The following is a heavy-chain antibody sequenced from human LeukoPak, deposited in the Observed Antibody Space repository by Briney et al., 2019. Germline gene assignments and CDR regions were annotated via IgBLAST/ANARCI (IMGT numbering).Heavy chain of an antibody. CDR1: GLTFSSYA. Sequence: GGSLRLSCAASGLTFSSYAMTWVRQAPGKGLEWVSGMSGSGGSAYYADSVKGRFTISRDNSKNTLYLQMNSLRAEDTAVYYCAKARNLVVVPAIDYWGQGTLVTVSS. CDR2: MSGSGGSA. CDR3: AKARNLVVVPAIDY. D-gene: IGHD2-2*01. J-gene: IGHJ4*02. V-gene: IGHV3-23*01.